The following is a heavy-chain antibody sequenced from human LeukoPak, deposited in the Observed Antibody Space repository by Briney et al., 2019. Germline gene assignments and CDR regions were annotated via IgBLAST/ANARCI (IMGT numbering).Heavy chain of an antibody. Sequence: SVKVSCKASGGTFSSYAISWVRQAPGQGLEWMGGIIPIFGTANYAQKFQGRVTITTDESTSTAYMELSSLRSEDTAVYYCARVATIFGVVGGFDPWGQGTLVTVSS. V-gene: IGHV1-69*05. CDR2: IIPIFGTA. J-gene: IGHJ5*02. CDR3: ARVATIFGVVGGFDP. CDR1: GGTFSSYA. D-gene: IGHD3-3*01.